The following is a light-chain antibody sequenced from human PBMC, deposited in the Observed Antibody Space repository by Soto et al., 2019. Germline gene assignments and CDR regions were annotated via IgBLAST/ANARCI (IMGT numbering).Light chain of an antibody. CDR2: KAS. Sequence: DIPMTQSPSTLSASVGDRVTITCRASQSISSWLAWYQQKPGKAPKLLIYKASSLESAAPSRFSGSGSGTEFTLTISSPQPDDFATYYCQQYNSYPLTFGGGTKLEIK. V-gene: IGKV1-5*03. J-gene: IGKJ4*01. CDR1: QSISSW. CDR3: QQYNSYPLT.